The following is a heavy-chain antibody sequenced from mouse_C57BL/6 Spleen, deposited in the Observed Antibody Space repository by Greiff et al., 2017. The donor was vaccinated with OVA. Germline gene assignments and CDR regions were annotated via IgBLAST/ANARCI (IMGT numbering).Heavy chain of an antibody. J-gene: IGHJ3*01. V-gene: IGHV1-69*01. CDR1: GYTFTSYW. D-gene: IGHD2-5*01. Sequence: QVQLQQPGAELVMPGASVKLSCKASGYTFTSYWMHWVKQRPGQGLEWIGEIDPSDSYTNYNQKFKGKSTLTVDKSSSTAYMQLSSLTSEDSAVYYCARHYSNSPCAYWGQGTLVTVSA. CDR2: IDPSDSYT. CDR3: ARHYSNSPCAY.